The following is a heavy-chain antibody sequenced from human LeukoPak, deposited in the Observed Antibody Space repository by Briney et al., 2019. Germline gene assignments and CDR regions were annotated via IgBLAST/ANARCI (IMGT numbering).Heavy chain of an antibody. D-gene: IGHD4-17*01. Sequence: GSLRLSCAASGFTFSSYGVHWVRQAPGKGLEWVAFIRYDGSNKYYADSVKGRFTISRDNSKNTLYLQMNSPRAEDTAVYYCARESTTVTTLDYWGQGTLVTVSS. V-gene: IGHV3-30*02. CDR2: IRYDGSNK. J-gene: IGHJ4*02. CDR1: GFTFSSYG. CDR3: ARESTTVTTLDY.